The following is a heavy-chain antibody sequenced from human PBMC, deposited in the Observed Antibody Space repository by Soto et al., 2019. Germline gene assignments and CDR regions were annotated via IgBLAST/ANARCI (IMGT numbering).Heavy chain of an antibody. CDR1: GYNFLTYG. V-gene: IGHV1-18*01. D-gene: IGHD3-10*01. CDR3: ARDRPGISVIRAVKTYNYFDP. CDR2: ISTDNTHS. J-gene: IGHJ5*02. Sequence: ASVNVSCKASGYNFLTYGISWLRQAPGRGLEWMGWISTDNTHSNYAQNFQERVTMTTDTSTSTAYMELRSLRSDDTAIYYCARDRPGISVIRAVKTYNYFDPWGQGTLVTVSS.